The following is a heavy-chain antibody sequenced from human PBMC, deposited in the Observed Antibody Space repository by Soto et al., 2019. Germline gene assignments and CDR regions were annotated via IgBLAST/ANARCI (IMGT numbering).Heavy chain of an antibody. CDR2: ISAYNGNT. Sequence: ASVKVSCKASGYTFTSYGISWVRQAPGQGLEWMGWISAYNGNTNYAQKLQGRVTMTTDTSTSTAYMERRSLRSDDTAVYYCARARGSGSSRWGMEGWGQGTTVTVSS. V-gene: IGHV1-18*01. J-gene: IGHJ6*02. CDR1: GYTFTSYG. D-gene: IGHD3-10*01. CDR3: ARARGSGSSRWGMEG.